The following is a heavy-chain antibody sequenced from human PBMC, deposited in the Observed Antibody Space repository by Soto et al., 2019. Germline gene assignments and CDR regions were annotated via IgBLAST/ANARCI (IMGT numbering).Heavy chain of an antibody. CDR2: IYPGDSDT. J-gene: IGHJ4*02. CDR1: GYDFAGSW. D-gene: IGHD2-8*01. V-gene: IGHV5-51*01. Sequence: GDSLKISCKGSGYDFAGSWVGWLRQMPAKVLEWVGFIYPGDSDTRYRPSFQGQVTISADKSITTAYLQWGGLKASDTAMYFCVTVRECSNGVCYRFDYWGEGTRVTVSS. CDR3: VTVRECSNGVCYRFDY.